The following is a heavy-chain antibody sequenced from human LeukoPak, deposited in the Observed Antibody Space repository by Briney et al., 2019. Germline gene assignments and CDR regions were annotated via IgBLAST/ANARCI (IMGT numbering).Heavy chain of an antibody. Sequence: ASVKVSCKASGYTFTSYYMHWVRKPPAQGLEWMGIINPSRGSTSYAQKYLGRVTMTRDTSTSRVDMELSSLGAEDTAVYYCARGSLFYDSSGYYPDAFDIWGQGTMVTVSS. J-gene: IGHJ3*02. CDR1: GYTFTSYY. CDR2: INPSRGST. D-gene: IGHD3-22*01. CDR3: ARGSLFYDSSGYYPDAFDI. V-gene: IGHV1-46*03.